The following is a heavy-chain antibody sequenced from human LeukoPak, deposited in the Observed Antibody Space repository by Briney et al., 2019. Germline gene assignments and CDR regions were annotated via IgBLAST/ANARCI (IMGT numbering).Heavy chain of an antibody. CDR2: ISGSGGST. Sequence: PGGSLRLSCAASGFTFINYAMSWVRQAPGKGLEWVSVISGSGGSTYYADSVKGRFTISRDNSKNTLYLQMNSLRAEDTAVYYCAKIKQDTSGYYVFYYFDYWGQGTLVTVSS. J-gene: IGHJ4*02. CDR1: GFTFINYA. V-gene: IGHV3-23*01. CDR3: AKIKQDTSGYYVFYYFDY. D-gene: IGHD3-22*01.